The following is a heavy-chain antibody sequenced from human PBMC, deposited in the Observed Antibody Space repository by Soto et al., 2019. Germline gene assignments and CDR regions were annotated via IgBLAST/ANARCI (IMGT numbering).Heavy chain of an antibody. CDR3: AKGGSTGSSY. Sequence: GGSLRLSCSASGFTFSSFSMHWVRQAPGKGLEYVSGISSNGVTTYYADSVKGRFTISRDNSENTLYLQMSSLRAEDTAVYYCAKGGSTGSSYWGQGTLVTVSS. V-gene: IGHV3-64D*06. D-gene: IGHD3-9*01. CDR2: ISSNGVTT. CDR1: GFTFSSFS. J-gene: IGHJ4*02.